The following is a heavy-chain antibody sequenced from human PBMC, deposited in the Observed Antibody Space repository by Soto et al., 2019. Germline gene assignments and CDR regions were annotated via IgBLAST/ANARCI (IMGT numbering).Heavy chain of an antibody. CDR3: AKDVTVDIVNTPGY. V-gene: IGHV3-30*18. D-gene: IGHD5-12*01. J-gene: IGHJ4*02. CDR1: GFTFSSYA. CDR2: ISYDGSNK. Sequence: PGGSLRLSCAASGFTFSSYAIHWVRQAPGKGLEWVAVISYDGSNKFYADSVKGRFTISRDNSKNTLYLHMNSLNTEDTAVYYRAKDVTVDIVNTPGYWGQGTLVTVSS.